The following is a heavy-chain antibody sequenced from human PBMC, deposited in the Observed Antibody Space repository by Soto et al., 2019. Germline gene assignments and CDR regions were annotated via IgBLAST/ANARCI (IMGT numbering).Heavy chain of an antibody. J-gene: IGHJ4*02. D-gene: IGHD3-22*01. CDR2: IIPIFGTA. CDR3: ARDSGYYDSSGYWPFDY. Sequence: QVQLVQSGAEVKKPGSSVKVSCKASGGTFSSYAISWVRQAPGQGLEWMGGIIPIFGTANYAQKFQGRVTITADESTSTAYVELRSLRSEDTAVYYCARDSGYYDSSGYWPFDYWGQGTLVTVSS. CDR1: GGTFSSYA. V-gene: IGHV1-69*12.